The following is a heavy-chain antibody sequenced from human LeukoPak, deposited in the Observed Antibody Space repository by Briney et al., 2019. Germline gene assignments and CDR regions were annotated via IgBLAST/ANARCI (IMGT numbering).Heavy chain of an antibody. CDR1: GFTFSSHW. CDR2: IKQDGSEK. Sequence: GGSLRLSCAASGFTFSSHWMSWARQAQAKGLEWVANIKQDGSEKYYVDSVKGRFTISRDNAKNSLYLQMNSLRAEDTAVYYCARGLRSGSYCDYWGQGTLVTVSS. V-gene: IGHV3-7*01. CDR3: ARGLRSGSYCDY. J-gene: IGHJ4*02. D-gene: IGHD1-26*01.